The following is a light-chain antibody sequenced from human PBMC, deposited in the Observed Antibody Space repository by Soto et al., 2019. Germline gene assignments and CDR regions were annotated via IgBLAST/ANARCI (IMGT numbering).Light chain of an antibody. CDR2: GAS. CDR1: QIVSSSY. Sequence: EIVLTQSPGTLSLSPGETVTLSCRASQIVSSSYLAWYQQKPGQAPRLLIYGASVRATGNPDRFSGSGSGTDFTLTISRLEPEDFAVYYCQQYGGSPALFAFGRGTKVDFK. J-gene: IGKJ3*01. V-gene: IGKV3-20*01. CDR3: QQYGGSPALFA.